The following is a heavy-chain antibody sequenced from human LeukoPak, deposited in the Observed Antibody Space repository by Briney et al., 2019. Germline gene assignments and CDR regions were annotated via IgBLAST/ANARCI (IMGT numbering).Heavy chain of an antibody. J-gene: IGHJ4*02. Sequence: PSETLSLTCTVSGGSISSYYWSWIRQPPGKGLEWIGYIYYSGSTNYNPSLKSRVTISVDTSKNQFSLKLSSVTAADTAVYYCARSSINFDYWGQGTLVTVSS. CDR1: GGSISSYY. CDR2: IYYSGST. D-gene: IGHD3-3*02. CDR3: ARSSINFDY. V-gene: IGHV4-59*12.